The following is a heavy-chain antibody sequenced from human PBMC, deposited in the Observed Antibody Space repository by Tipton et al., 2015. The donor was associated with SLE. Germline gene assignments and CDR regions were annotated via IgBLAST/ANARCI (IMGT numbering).Heavy chain of an antibody. V-gene: IGHV4-59*11. J-gene: IGHJ4*02. D-gene: IGHD1-26*01. CDR2: MYYSGST. CDR3: ARQGYSGSYTGFDS. Sequence: GLVKPSETLSLTCTVSNGTISSHYWSWIRQPPGRGLEWIASMYYSGSTKYNPSLKSRVTMSVDTSRSQFSLKLSSVTAADTAVYYCARQGYSGSYTGFDSWGQGTLVTVSS. CDR1: NGTISSHY.